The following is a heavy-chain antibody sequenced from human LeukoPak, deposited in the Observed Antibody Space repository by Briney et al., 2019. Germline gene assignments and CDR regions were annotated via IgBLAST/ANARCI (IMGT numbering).Heavy chain of an antibody. CDR2: IYYSGST. CDR3: ARDARVQKWFGELLKTTTYYFDY. D-gene: IGHD3-10*01. J-gene: IGHJ4*02. CDR1: GGSFRGYY. V-gene: IGHV4-34*01. Sequence: PSETLSLTCAVYGGSFRGYYWSWIRQPPGKGLEWIGSIYYSGSTYYNPSLKSRVSISVDTSKNQFSLKLSSVTAADTAVYYCARDARVQKWFGELLKTTTYYFDYWGQGTLVTVSS.